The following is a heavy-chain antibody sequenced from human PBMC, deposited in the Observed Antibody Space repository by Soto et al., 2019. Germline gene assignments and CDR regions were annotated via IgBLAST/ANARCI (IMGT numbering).Heavy chain of an antibody. J-gene: IGHJ4*02. V-gene: IGHV3-23*01. CDR1: GFTFGSYA. Sequence: EVQLLESGGGLVQPGGSLRLSCTGSGFTFGSYALNWVRQAPGKGLEWVSAIGGGRQDTYYADSVKGRFTISRDDSKNTLYLQINSLRAEDAAVYYCATGTTGITDFDSWCQGTLVTVSS. CDR2: IGGGRQDT. D-gene: IGHD1-1*01. CDR3: ATGTTGITDFDS.